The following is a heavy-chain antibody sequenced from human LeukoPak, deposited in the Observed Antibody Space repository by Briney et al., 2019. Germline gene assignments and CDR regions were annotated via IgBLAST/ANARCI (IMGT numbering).Heavy chain of an antibody. D-gene: IGHD3-10*01. CDR3: AREKSFGAMDV. J-gene: IGHJ6*02. V-gene: IGHV4-59*01. CDR1: DGFISTYY. Sequence: SEPLSLTCTVSDGFISTYYWSWARQPPGKGLEWIGYIYCGGTTNYNPSLKSRVTMSVDTPKNRYFLRLTSVTAADTAVYFCAREKSFGAMDVWGQGTTVTVSS. CDR2: IYCGGTT.